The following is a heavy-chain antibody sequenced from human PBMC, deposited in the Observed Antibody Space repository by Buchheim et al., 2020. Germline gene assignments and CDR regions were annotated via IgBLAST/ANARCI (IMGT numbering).Heavy chain of an antibody. CDR3: AKDRNFLGYCSSTSCYYYGMDV. CDR2: MSYDGSSK. J-gene: IGHJ6*02. D-gene: IGHD2-2*01. Sequence: QVQLVESGGGVVQPGTSLRLSCAPSGFTFSHYGIHWVRRAPGKGLEWVAVMSYDGSSKYYADSVKGRFTISRDTSKNTLYLQMNSLRAEDTAMYYCAKDRNFLGYCSSTSCYYYGMDVWGQGTT. CDR1: GFTFSHYG. V-gene: IGHV3-30*18.